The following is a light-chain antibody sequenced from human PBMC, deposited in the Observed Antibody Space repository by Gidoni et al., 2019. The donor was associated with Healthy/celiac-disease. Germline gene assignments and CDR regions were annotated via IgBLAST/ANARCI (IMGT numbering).Light chain of an antibody. J-gene: IGLJ2*01. V-gene: IGLV3-1*01. CDR3: QAWDSSPAV. Sequence: SYELTQPPAVSVSPGQTASITGSGDKLGDKYACWYQQKPGQSPVLVIYQDSTRPSGIPERFSGSNSGNTATLTIRGTQAMDEADYYCQAWDSSPAVFGGGTKLTVL. CDR1: KLGDKY. CDR2: QDS.